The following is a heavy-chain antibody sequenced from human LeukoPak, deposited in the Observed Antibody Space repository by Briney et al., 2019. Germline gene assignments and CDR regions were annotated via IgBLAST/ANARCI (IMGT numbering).Heavy chain of an antibody. V-gene: IGHV4-61*02. CDR2: TYTSGST. Sequence: PSETLSLTCTVSGGSISSANYYWSWIRQPAGKGLEWIGRTYTSGSTNYNPSLKSRVTISVDTSKNQFSLKLNSVTAADTAVYYCASRKLGNDYWGQGILVTVTS. CDR3: ASRKLGNDY. J-gene: IGHJ4*02. CDR1: GGSISSANYY. D-gene: IGHD7-27*01.